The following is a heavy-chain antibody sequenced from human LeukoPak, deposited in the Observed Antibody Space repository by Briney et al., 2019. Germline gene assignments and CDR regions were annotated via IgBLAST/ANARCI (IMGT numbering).Heavy chain of an antibody. D-gene: IGHD4-11*01. Sequence: GGSLRLSCAASGLTFSSYAMSWVRKAPGKGLEWVSIISNSGGSVYYADSVKGRSTISRDNSKNTLYLQMNNLRAEDTAVYYCAKDLHVRSTSTVTTGGVDSWGQGTLVTVS. V-gene: IGHV3-23*01. J-gene: IGHJ4*02. CDR1: GLTFSSYA. CDR3: AKDLHVRSTSTVTTGGVDS. CDR2: ISNSGGSV.